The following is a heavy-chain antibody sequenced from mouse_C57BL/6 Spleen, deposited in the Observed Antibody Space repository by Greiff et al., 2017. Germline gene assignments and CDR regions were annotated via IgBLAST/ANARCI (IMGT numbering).Heavy chain of an antibody. CDR1: GYTFTSYW. D-gene: IGHD1-1*01. J-gene: IGHJ2*01. V-gene: IGHV1-69*01. CDR3: ALYYGSSHFDY. CDR2: IDPSDSYT. Sequence: QVQLQQPGAELVMPGASVKLSCKASGYTFTSYWMHWVKQRPGQGLEWIGEIDPSDSYTNYNQKFKGKSTLTVDKSSSTAYMQLSSLTSEDSAVYYCALYYGSSHFDYWGQGTTLTVSS.